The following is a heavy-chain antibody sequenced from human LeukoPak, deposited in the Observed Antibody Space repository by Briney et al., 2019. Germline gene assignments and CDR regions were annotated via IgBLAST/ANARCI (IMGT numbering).Heavy chain of an antibody. CDR2: ISGSGGSA. Sequence: PGGSLRLSCEASGFTFSSYAMSWVRQAPGKGPEWVSSISGSGGSAYYADSVKGRFTISRDNSKNTLYLQMNSLRAEDTAVYYCARDSKGSYAGFDIWGQGTMVTVSS. J-gene: IGHJ3*02. CDR3: ARDSKGSYAGFDI. D-gene: IGHD1-26*01. V-gene: IGHV3-23*01. CDR1: GFTFSSYA.